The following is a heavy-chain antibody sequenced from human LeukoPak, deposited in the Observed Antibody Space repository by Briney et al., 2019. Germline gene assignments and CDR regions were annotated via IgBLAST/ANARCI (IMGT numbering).Heavy chain of an antibody. CDR3: ARDGGFYYYYYMDV. J-gene: IGHJ6*03. CDR1: GYSISGGYY. Sequence: SETLSLTCTVSGYSISGGYYWGWIRPPPGKGLEWIGSIYYSGSTYYNPSLKSRVTISVDTTKNQFSLKLSSVTAADTAVYYCARDGGFYYYYYMDVWGKGTTVTVSS. V-gene: IGHV4-38-2*02. D-gene: IGHD3-16*01. CDR2: IYYSGST.